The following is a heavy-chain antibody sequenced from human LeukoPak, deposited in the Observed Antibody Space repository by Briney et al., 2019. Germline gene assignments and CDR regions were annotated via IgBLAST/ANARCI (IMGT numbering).Heavy chain of an antibody. D-gene: IGHD3-10*01. V-gene: IGHV4-38-2*02. J-gene: IGHJ4*02. CDR2: IYHSGST. Sequence: SETLSLTCTVSGGSISSYYWGWIRQPPGKGLEWIGSIYHSGSTYYNPSLKSRVTISVDTSKNQFSLKLSSVTAADTAVYYCARVYGSGSYRGAHFDYWGQGTLVTVSS. CDR3: ARVYGSGSYRGAHFDY. CDR1: GGSISSYY.